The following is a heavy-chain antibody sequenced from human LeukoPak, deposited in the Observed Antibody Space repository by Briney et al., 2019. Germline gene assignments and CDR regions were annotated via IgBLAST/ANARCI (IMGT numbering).Heavy chain of an antibody. V-gene: IGHV3-30*19. CDR1: GFTFSSYG. J-gene: IGHJ4*02. CDR3: ARDLHRVAAAGPSLDY. Sequence: GGSLRLSCAASGFTFSSYGMHWVRQAPGKGLEWVAVISYDGSNKYYADSVKGRFTISRDNSKNTLYLQMNSLRAEDTAVYYCARDLHRVAAAGPSLDYWGQGTLVTVSS. D-gene: IGHD6-13*01. CDR2: ISYDGSNK.